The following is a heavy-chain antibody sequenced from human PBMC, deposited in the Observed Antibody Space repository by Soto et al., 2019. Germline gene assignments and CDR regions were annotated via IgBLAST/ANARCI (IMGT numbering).Heavy chain of an antibody. D-gene: IGHD3-9*01. Sequence: QLQLQESGPGLVKPSETLSLTCTVSGGSISSSTYYWGWIRQPPGKGLEWIGSIYFRGSTYYNPSLKSRVPVSVHTSKKQFSLKLTSVTAADTAVYYCAREILTGYYPAGWFDPWGQGTLVTVSS. V-gene: IGHV4-39*02. CDR2: IYFRGST. CDR1: GGSISSSTYY. CDR3: AREILTGYYPAGWFDP. J-gene: IGHJ5*02.